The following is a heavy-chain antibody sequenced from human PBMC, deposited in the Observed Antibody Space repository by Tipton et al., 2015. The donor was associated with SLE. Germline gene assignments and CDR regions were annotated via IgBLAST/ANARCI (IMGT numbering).Heavy chain of an antibody. CDR3: TRSYGSGTNGYYMDV. Sequence: RSLRLSCTGSGFTFGDHALSWVRQAPGKGLEWVGFIRRKASGGTTENAASVKGRFTISRDDSKSIAYLQMNSLKTEDTAVYYCTRSYGSGTNGYYMDVWGKGTTVTVS. V-gene: IGHV3-49*04. J-gene: IGHJ6*03. D-gene: IGHD3-10*01. CDR1: GFTFGDHA. CDR2: IRRKASGGTT.